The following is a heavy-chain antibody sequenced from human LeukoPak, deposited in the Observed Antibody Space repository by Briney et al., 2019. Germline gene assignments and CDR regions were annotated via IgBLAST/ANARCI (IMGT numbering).Heavy chain of an antibody. CDR3: ASDGLVVVVAATLTDAFDI. J-gene: IGHJ3*02. CDR2: ISESGTGT. D-gene: IGHD2-15*01. V-gene: IGHV3-23*01. Sequence: GGSLRLSCAVSGLTFSRYAMSWVRQAPGKGLEWVSAISESGTGTYYADSVKGRFTISRDNSKNTLYLQMNSLRAEDTAVYYCASDGLVVVVAATLTDAFDIWGQGTMVTVSS. CDR1: GLTFSRYA.